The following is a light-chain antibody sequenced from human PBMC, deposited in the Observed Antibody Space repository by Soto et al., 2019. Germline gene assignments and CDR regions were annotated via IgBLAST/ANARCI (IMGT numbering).Light chain of an antibody. CDR2: GAS. Sequence: EKALTQSPVTLSLSPGERATLSCRASQSVSSNLAWYQQRPGQAPRLLIYGASTRASGVPDRFSGSGSGTESTLTISSLQSEDFAVYYCQQYNNWPPITFGQGTRLEI. CDR1: QSVSSN. V-gene: IGKV3-15*01. CDR3: QQYNNWPPIT. J-gene: IGKJ5*01.